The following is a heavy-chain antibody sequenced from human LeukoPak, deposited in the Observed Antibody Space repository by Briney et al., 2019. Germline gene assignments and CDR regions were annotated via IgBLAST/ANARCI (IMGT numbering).Heavy chain of an antibody. D-gene: IGHD6-13*01. J-gene: IGHJ4*02. CDR2: IRYDGSNT. CDR1: GFTFSNYG. V-gene: IGHV3-30*02. CDR3: AKDIYSSSWQSSGYLDY. Sequence: GGPLRLSCAASGFTFSNYGMHWVRQAPGKGLEWVAFIRYDGSNTYYADSVKGRFTISRDNSKNTLYLQMNSLRTEDTAVYYCAKDIYSSSWQSSGYLDYWGQGTLVTVSS.